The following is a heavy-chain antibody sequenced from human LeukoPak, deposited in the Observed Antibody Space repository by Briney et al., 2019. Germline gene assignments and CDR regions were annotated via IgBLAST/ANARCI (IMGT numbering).Heavy chain of an antibody. J-gene: IGHJ4*02. CDR1: GGSFSRSSYY. V-gene: IGHV4-39*01. Sequence: PSETLSLTCTVSGGSFSRSSYYWGWIRQPPGKGLEWIGSMYYSGSTYYNQSLKSRVTVSVDTSKNQFSLKLTSVTAADTAVYYCARTIFGVGYYFDYWGQGTLVTVSS. D-gene: IGHD3-3*01. CDR2: MYYSGST. CDR3: ARTIFGVGYYFDY.